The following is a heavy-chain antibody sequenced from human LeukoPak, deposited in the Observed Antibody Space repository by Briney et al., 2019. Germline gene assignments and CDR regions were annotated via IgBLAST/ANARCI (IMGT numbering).Heavy chain of an antibody. D-gene: IGHD3-3*01. CDR1: GFTFSTYW. V-gene: IGHV3-7*01. CDR3: ARSAYYAFDY. CDR2: IKQDGSEK. Sequence: SGGSLRLSCTVSGFTFSTYWMSWVRQAPGKGLEWVANIKQDGSEKYYVDSVKGRFTISRDNAKNALYLQMNSLRAEDTAVYYCARSAYYAFDYWGQGTLVTVSS. J-gene: IGHJ4*02.